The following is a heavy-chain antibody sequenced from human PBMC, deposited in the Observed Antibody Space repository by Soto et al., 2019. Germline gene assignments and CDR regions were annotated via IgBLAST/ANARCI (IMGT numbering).Heavy chain of an antibody. CDR3: ARSLGVGEFDY. D-gene: IGHD3-16*01. J-gene: IGHJ4*02. CDR2: IYYSGST. CDR1: GGSISSYY. Sequence: SETLSLTCTVSGGSISSYYWSWIRQPPGKGLEWIGYIYYSGSTNYNPSLKSRVTISVDTSKNQFSLKLSSVTAADTAVYYCARSLGVGEFDYWGQGTLVPSPQ. V-gene: IGHV4-59*01.